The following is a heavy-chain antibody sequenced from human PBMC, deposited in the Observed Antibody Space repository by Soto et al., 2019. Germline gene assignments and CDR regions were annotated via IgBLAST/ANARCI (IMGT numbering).Heavy chain of an antibody. CDR1: GCTFSSYA. V-gene: IGHV1-69*13. J-gene: IGHJ6*02. CDR2: IIPIFGRA. CDR3: ARDHPPDYGSGSSSYYYGMDV. D-gene: IGHD3-10*01. Sequence: SVKVSCKASGCTFSSYAISWVRHSPGQGLEWMGGIIPIFGRANYAQKFQGRVTITAHESTSTAYMELSSLRSEDTAVYYCARDHPPDYGSGSSSYYYGMDVWGQGTTVTVSS.